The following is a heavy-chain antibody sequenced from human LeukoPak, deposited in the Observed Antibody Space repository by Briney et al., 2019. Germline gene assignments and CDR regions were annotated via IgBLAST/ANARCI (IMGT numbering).Heavy chain of an antibody. CDR1: GFTFSNYW. Sequence: PGGSLRLSCAASGFTFSNYWMTWVRQAPGKGLEWVANINQDGSTKYYVDSVKGRFTISRDNAKNSVYLQVNSLTAEDTALYYCARIGYSSSSPDYWGQGTLVIVSS. D-gene: IGHD6-6*01. V-gene: IGHV3-7*01. CDR2: INQDGSTK. J-gene: IGHJ4*02. CDR3: ARIGYSSSSPDY.